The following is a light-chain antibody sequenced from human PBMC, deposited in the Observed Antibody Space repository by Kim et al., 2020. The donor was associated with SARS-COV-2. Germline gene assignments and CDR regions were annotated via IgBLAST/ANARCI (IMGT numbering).Light chain of an antibody. V-gene: IGKV1-33*01. Sequence: ASVGDRVTIACQESQGITHYLNWFHQKPGKAPNLLIYDASTLETGVPSRFSGSGFGTHFTLIISSLQPEDIGTYYCQQYDNLPLTFGGGTKVDIK. CDR1: QGITHY. CDR3: QQYDNLPLT. J-gene: IGKJ4*01. CDR2: DAS.